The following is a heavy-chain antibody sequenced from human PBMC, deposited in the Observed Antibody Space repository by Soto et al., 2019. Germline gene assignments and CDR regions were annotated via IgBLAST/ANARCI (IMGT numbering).Heavy chain of an antibody. J-gene: IGHJ3*01. CDR1: GGSISSGRYY. V-gene: IGHV4-39*01. D-gene: IGHD1-26*01. CDR3: ATGSYGSFDAFDF. CDR2: IYYSGTT. Sequence: QLQLQESGPGLVKPSETLSLTCTVSGGSISSGRYYWGWIRQPPGKGLEWIGSIYYSGTTYYNPSLKSRVTISLDTSRNQFSLKLSSVTAADTAVYYCATGSYGSFDAFDFWGQGTVVTVSS.